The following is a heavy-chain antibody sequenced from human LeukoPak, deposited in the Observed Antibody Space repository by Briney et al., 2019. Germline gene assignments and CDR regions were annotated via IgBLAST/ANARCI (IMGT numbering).Heavy chain of an antibody. V-gene: IGHV4-4*09. CDR1: GVSISPYY. J-gene: IGHJ3*01. Sequence: NTSETLSLTCAVSGVSISPYYWAWIRQPPGKGLEWIGYIHTSGSNNQYPSLKSRVTISVDKSKNHFSLRLTSVTAADTAVYYCARLSAAVHLGAFDLWGQGTMATVSS. D-gene: IGHD3-3*01. CDR2: IHTSGSN. CDR3: ARLSAAVHLGAFDL.